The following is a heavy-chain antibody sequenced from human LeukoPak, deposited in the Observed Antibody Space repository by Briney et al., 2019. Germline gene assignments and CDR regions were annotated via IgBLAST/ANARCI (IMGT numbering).Heavy chain of an antibody. V-gene: IGHV3-33*01. Sequence: GGSLRLSCAASGFTFSSYGMHWVRQAPGKGLEWVAVIWYDGSNKYYADSVKGRFTISRDNSKNTLYLQMNSLRVEDTAVYYCARDYYGSGSYYTAVPDYWGQGTLVTVSS. CDR2: IWYDGSNK. CDR1: GFTFSSYG. J-gene: IGHJ4*02. D-gene: IGHD3-10*01. CDR3: ARDYYGSGSYYTAVPDY.